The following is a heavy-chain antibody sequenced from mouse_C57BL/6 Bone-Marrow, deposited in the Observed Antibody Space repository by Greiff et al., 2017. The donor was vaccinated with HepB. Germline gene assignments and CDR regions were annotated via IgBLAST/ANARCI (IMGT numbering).Heavy chain of an antibody. Sequence: VQLQQSGAELVRPGTSVKVSCKASGYAFTNYLIEWVKQRPGQGLEWIGVINPGSGGTNYNEKFKGKATLTADKSSSTTYMQLSSLTSEDSAVYFCARDITSVRSYWGQGTTLTVSS. CDR3: ARDITSVRSY. J-gene: IGHJ2*01. D-gene: IGHD1-1*01. CDR1: GYAFTNYL. CDR2: INPGSGGT. V-gene: IGHV1-54*01.